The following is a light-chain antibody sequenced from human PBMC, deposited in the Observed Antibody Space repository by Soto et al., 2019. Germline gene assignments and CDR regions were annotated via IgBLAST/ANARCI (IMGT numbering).Light chain of an antibody. CDR3: QQYYSTPLT. CDR1: QSLLYSSDNKNY. V-gene: IGKV4-1*01. CDR2: WAS. Sequence: DIVMTQSPDSLAVSLGERATINCKSSQSLLYSSDNKNYLAWHQQKPGQPPKLLIYWASTRESGVPDRFSGSGSGTDFTLTIISLQAEDVAVYYCQQYYSTPLTFGGGTKVEIK. J-gene: IGKJ4*01.